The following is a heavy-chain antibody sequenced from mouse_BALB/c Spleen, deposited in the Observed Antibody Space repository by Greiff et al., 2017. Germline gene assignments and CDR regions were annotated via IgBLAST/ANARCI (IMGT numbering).Heavy chain of an antibody. Sequence: QVQLKQSGPELVKPGASVKISCKASGYAFSSSWMNWVKQRPGQGLEWIGRIYPGDGDTNYNGKFKGKATLTADKSSSTAYMQLSSLTSVDSAVYFCARGDYFAYWGQGTLVTVSA. CDR2: IYPGDGDT. D-gene: IGHD2-4*01. CDR3: ARGDYFAY. J-gene: IGHJ3*01. V-gene: IGHV1-82*01. CDR1: GYAFSSSW.